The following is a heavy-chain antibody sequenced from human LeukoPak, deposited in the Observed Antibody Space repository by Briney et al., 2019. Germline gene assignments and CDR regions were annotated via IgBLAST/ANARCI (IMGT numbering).Heavy chain of an antibody. CDR3: ARRGIPVYYYGMDV. Sequence: GASVKVSCKASGYTFTSYYMHWVRQAPGQGLEWMGIINPSGGSTSYAQKFQGRVTMTTDTSTSTAYMELRSLRSDDTAVYYCARRGIPVYYYGMDVWGQGTTVTVSS. CDR1: GYTFTSYY. CDR2: INPSGGST. V-gene: IGHV1-46*01. D-gene: IGHD3-16*01. J-gene: IGHJ6*02.